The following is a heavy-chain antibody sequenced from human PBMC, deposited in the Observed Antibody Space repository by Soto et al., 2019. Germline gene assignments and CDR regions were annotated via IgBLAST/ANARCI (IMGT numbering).Heavy chain of an antibody. Sequence: GGSLRLSCAASGFTFSSFGMHWVRQAPGKGLVWVAVIRYDGSNKCYADSVKGRFTISRDNAKNTLYLQMNSLRAEDTAVYYCVRTSLVVAAATREDYWGQGTLVTVSS. D-gene: IGHD2-15*01. J-gene: IGHJ4*02. V-gene: IGHV3-33*03. CDR1: GFTFSSFG. CDR2: IRYDGSNK. CDR3: VRTSLVVAAATREDY.